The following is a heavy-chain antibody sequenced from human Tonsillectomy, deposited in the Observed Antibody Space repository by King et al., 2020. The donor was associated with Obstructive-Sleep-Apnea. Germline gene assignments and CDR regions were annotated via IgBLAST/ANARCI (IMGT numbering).Heavy chain of an antibody. CDR3: AGEDPQIARFDP. CDR2: IYYTGTS. D-gene: IGHD3-22*01. J-gene: IGHJ5*02. V-gene: IGHV4-59*01. Sequence: VQLQESGPGLVKPSETLSLTCSVSGGSISGYYWSWVRQPPGKGLEWIGYIYYTGTSNYNSSLKSRVTISLDSSKNQFSLKLRSVTAADTAVYYCAGEDPQIARFDPWGQGTLVTVSS. CDR1: GGSISGYY.